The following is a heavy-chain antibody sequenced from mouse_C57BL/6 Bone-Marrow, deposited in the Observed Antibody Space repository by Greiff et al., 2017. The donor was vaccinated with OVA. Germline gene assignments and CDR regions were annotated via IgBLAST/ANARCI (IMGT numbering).Heavy chain of an antibody. V-gene: IGHV5-12*01. CDR1: GFTFSDYY. CDR3: ARRWGNYEGFDY. D-gene: IGHD2-1*01. J-gene: IGHJ2*01. Sequence: EVKLVESGGGLVQPGGSLKLSCAASGFTFSDYYMYWVRQTPEKRLEWVAYISNGGGSTYYPDTVKGRFTISRDNAKNTLYLQMSRQKSEDTAMDYCARRWGNYEGFDYWGQGTTLTVSS. CDR2: ISNGGGST.